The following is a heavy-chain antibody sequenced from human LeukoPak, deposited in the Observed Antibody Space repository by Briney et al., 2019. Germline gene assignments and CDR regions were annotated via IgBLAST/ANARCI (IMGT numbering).Heavy chain of an antibody. Sequence: SETLSLTCTVSGGSISSYYWSWIRQPPGKGLEWIGYIYYSGSTNYNPSLKSRVTISVDASKNQFSLKLSSVTAADTAVYYCARVSSSWYQDWYFDLWGRGTLVTVSS. CDR2: IYYSGST. V-gene: IGHV4-59*12. D-gene: IGHD6-13*01. CDR1: GGSISSYY. J-gene: IGHJ2*01. CDR3: ARVSSSWYQDWYFDL.